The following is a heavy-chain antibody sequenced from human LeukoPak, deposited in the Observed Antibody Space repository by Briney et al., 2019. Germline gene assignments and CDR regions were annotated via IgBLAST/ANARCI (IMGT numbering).Heavy chain of an antibody. Sequence: GGSLRLSCAASGFTFSTYAMSWVRQAPGKGLEWVSAIRGSGDSTYYANSVKGRFTISRDDSKNTLYLQMNSLRAEDTAIYYCAKATPIAAAGYFDFWGQGTLVTVSS. V-gene: IGHV3-23*01. CDR1: GFTFSTYA. J-gene: IGHJ4*02. D-gene: IGHD6-13*01. CDR3: AKATPIAAAGYFDF. CDR2: IRGSGDST.